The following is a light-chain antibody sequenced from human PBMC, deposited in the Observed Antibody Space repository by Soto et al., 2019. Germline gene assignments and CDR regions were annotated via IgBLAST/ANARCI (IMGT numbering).Light chain of an antibody. Sequence: QSALTQPASVSGSPGQSITISCTGTSSDVGGYNYVPWYQQHPGTAPKLMIYEVRNRPSGVSNRFSGSKSDNTASLTISGLQAEEEADYYCSSYTGSSTIFGNGTKVTVL. J-gene: IGLJ1*01. CDR3: SSYTGSSTI. V-gene: IGLV2-14*01. CDR2: EVR. CDR1: SSDVGGYNY.